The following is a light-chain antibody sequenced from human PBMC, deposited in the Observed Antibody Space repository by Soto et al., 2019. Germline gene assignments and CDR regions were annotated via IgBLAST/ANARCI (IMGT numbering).Light chain of an antibody. Sequence: DIQMTQSRSSLSASVGDIVTITCRASQCSSTYLNWYKQKPAKAPRLLIYAESRLHSGVPSRFSVSGSGTDFTLSISSLQPEDFATYFCQWTYSTPTLGQGTKVDIK. CDR3: QWTYSTPT. CDR2: AES. V-gene: IGKV1-39*01. CDR1: QCSSTY. J-gene: IGKJ1*01.